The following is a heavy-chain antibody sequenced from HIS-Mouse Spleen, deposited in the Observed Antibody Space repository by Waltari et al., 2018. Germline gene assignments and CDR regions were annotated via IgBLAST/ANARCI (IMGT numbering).Heavy chain of an antibody. CDR1: GGSISRSSYY. J-gene: IGHJ2*01. CDR3: AREIPYSSSWYDWYFDL. D-gene: IGHD6-13*01. V-gene: IGHV4-39*07. Sequence: QLQLQASGPGLVKPSETLSLTCTVSGGSISRSSYYWGWIRQPPGKGLEWIGGIYYSGGTYYNPSLKSRVTLSVDTSKNQVSLKLSSVTAADTAVYYCAREIPYSSSWYDWYFDLWGRGTLVTVSS. CDR2: IYYSGGT.